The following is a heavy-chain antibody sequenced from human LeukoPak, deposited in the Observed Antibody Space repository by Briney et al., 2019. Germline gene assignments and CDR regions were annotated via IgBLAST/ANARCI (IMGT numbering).Heavy chain of an antibody. J-gene: IGHJ4*02. CDR1: GYTFTSYD. V-gene: IGHV1-8*03. CDR3: ARGAEGATVDFDY. Sequence: ASVKVSCKASGYTFTSYDINWVRQATGQGLEWMGWMSPNSGNTGYAQKFQGRVTITRNTSISTAYMELSSLRSEDTAVYYCARGAEGATVDFDYWGQGTLVTVSS. D-gene: IGHD1-26*01. CDR2: MSPNSGNT.